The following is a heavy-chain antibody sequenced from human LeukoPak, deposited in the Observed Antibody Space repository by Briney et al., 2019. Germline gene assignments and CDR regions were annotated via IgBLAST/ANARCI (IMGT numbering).Heavy chain of an antibody. CDR2: INTNTGNP. Sequence: GGSLRLSCAASGYTFTSYAMNWVRQAPGQGLEWMGWINTNTGNPTHAQGFTGRFVFSLDTSVSTAYLQISSLKAEDTAVYYCARDLVKVGATTDWGQGTLVTVSS. J-gene: IGHJ4*02. CDR3: ARDLVKVGATTD. D-gene: IGHD1-26*01. V-gene: IGHV7-4-1*02. CDR1: GYTFTSYA.